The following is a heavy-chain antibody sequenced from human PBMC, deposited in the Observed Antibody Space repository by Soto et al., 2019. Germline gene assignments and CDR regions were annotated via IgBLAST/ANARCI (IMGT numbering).Heavy chain of an antibody. CDR1: GFTFSSYE. J-gene: IGHJ4*02. Sequence: GGSLRLSCAAPGFTFSSYEMNWVRQAPGKGLEWVSYISSSGSTIYYADSVKGRFTISRDNAKNSLYLQMNSLRAEDTAVYYCARIYDSSSSWSQGTLVTVSS. V-gene: IGHV3-48*03. CDR2: ISSSGSTI. CDR3: ARIYDSSSS. D-gene: IGHD6-13*01.